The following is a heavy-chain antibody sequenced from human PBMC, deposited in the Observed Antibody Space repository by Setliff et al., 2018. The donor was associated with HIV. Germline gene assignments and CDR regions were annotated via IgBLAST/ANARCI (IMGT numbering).Heavy chain of an antibody. Sequence: ASVKVSCKTFGYYFNIDYMHWVRQAPGQGLEWMAMVSPFDDGTNYAQKFQGRVTMTRDTSPSTVYMELRSLRSEDSAVYYCSSAGAWQRNALDIWGQGTMVTVSS. D-gene: IGHD5-12*01. V-gene: IGHV1-46*02. CDR3: SSAGAWQRNALDI. J-gene: IGHJ3*02. CDR1: GYYFNIDY. CDR2: VSPFDDGT.